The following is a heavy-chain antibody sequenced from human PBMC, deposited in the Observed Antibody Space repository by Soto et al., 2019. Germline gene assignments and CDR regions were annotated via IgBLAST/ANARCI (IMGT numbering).Heavy chain of an antibody. CDR1: GFTFSSYA. Sequence: GGSLRLSCAASGFTFSSYAMSWVRQAPGKGLEWVSAISGSGGSTYYADSVKGRFTISRDNSKNTLYLQMSSLRAEDTAVYYCAKEPHPSVLMVYATYFDYWGQGTLVTVSS. D-gene: IGHD2-8*01. CDR3: AKEPHPSVLMVYATYFDY. V-gene: IGHV3-23*01. CDR2: ISGSGGST. J-gene: IGHJ4*02.